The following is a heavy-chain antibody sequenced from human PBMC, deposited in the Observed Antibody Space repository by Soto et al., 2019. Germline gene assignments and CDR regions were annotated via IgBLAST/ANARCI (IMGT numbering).Heavy chain of an antibody. J-gene: IGHJ4*02. D-gene: IGHD2-15*01. CDR1: GASISSGGYY. CDR3: ARGSGGSCCPFDY. Sequence: QVQLQESGPGLAKPSQTLSLSCSVSGASISSGGYYWSWIRQHPGKGLEWIGFIYYSGNTHYKPALNNRVSMSVDTSKNQFSLRVSSVTAADTAVYYCARGSGGSCCPFDYWGQGTLVTVSS. V-gene: IGHV4-31*03. CDR2: IYYSGNT.